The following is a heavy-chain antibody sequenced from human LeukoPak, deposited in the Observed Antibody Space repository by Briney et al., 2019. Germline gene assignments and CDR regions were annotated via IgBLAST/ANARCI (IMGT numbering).Heavy chain of an antibody. D-gene: IGHD4/OR15-4a*01. CDR3: ARRAGAYSHPYDY. CDR2: IRYDGSNK. V-gene: IGHV3-30*02. Sequence: YPGGSLRLSCAASGFTFSSYGMHWVRQAPGKGLEWVAFIRYDGSNKYYADSVKGRFTISRDNSKNTLYLQMNSLRAEDTAVYYCARRAGAYSHPYDYWGQGTLVTVSS. CDR1: GFTFSSYG. J-gene: IGHJ4*02.